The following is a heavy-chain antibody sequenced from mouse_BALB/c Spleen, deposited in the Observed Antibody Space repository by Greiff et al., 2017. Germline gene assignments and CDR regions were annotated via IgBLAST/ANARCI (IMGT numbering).Heavy chain of an antibody. CDR3: ARDSSYYSGIAY. Sequence: DVQLQESGPGLVKPSQSLSLTCTVTGYSITSDYAWNWIRQFPGNKLEWMGYISYSGSTSYNPSLKSRISITRDTSKNQFFLQLNSVTTEDTATYYCARDSSYYSGIAYWGQGTLVTVSA. CDR2: ISYSGST. CDR1: GYSITSDYA. D-gene: IGHD2-12*01. V-gene: IGHV3-2*02. J-gene: IGHJ3*01.